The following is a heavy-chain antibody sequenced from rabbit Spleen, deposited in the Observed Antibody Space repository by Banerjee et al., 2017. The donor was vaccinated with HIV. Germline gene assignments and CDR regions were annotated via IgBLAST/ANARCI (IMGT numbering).Heavy chain of an antibody. Sequence: QEQLEESGGDLVKPEGSLTLTCKASGFVLSTFYMGWVRQAPGKGLEWIGCIYPVTGRAVYASWAKGRFTFSKTSSTTVTLQMTSLTAADTATYFCTRDAGSGHYIDGSFNLWGQGTLVTVS. D-gene: IGHD8-1*01. V-gene: IGHV1S45*01. J-gene: IGHJ4*01. CDR1: GFVLSTFY. CDR2: IYPVTGRA. CDR3: TRDAGSGHYIDGSFNL.